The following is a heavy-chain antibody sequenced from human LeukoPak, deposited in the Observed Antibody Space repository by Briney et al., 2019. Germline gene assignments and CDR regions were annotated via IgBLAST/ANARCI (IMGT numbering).Heavy chain of an antibody. Sequence: PSETLSLTCTVSGGSISSYYWSWIRQPPGKGLEWIGYIYYSGSTNYNPSLKSRVTISVDTSKNQFSLKLSSVTAADTAVYYCARRTTVTTSDRGIDVWGQGTTVTVSS. CDR1: GGSISSYY. CDR2: IYYSGST. D-gene: IGHD4-17*01. CDR3: ARRTTVTTSDRGIDV. V-gene: IGHV4-59*08. J-gene: IGHJ6*02.